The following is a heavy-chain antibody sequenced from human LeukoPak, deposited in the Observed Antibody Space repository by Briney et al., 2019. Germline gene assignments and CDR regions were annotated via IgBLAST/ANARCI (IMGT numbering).Heavy chain of an antibody. J-gene: IGHJ4*02. CDR1: GYTFTSYD. CDR2: MNPNSGNT. V-gene: IGHV1-8*03. CDR3: ARAQDSNSGYEN. D-gene: IGHD5-12*01. Sequence: ASVKVSCKASGYTFTSYDINWVRQATGQGLEWMGWMNPNSGNTGYAQKFQGRVTITRNTSISTAYTELSSLSSEDTAVYYCARAQDSNSGYENWGQGTLVTVSS.